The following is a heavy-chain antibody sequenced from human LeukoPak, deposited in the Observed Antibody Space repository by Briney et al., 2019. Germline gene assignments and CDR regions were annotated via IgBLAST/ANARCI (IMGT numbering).Heavy chain of an antibody. CDR1: GFTVSSNY. D-gene: IGHD5-12*01. J-gene: IGHJ4*02. Sequence: GGSLRLSCAASGFTVSSNYMSWVRQAPGKGLEWVSVIYSGGSTYYADSVKGRFTISRDNSKNTLYLQMNRLRAEDTAVYYCAREGSSGYDYYFDYWGQGTLVTVSS. CDR3: AREGSSGYDYYFDY. V-gene: IGHV3-53*01. CDR2: IYSGGST.